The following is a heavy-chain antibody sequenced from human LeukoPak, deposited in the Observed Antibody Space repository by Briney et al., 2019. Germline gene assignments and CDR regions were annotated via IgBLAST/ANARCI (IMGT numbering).Heavy chain of an antibody. V-gene: IGHV4-59*01. CDR1: GGSISSYY. CDR3: ARDRSRNPFDY. CDR2: IYYSGST. J-gene: IGHJ4*02. Sequence: SEPLSLTCTVSGGSISSYYWSWLREPPGKGLEWIGYIYYSGSTNYNPSLKSRVTISVDTSKNQFSLKLSSVTAADTAVYYCARDRSRNPFDYWGQGTLVTVSS. D-gene: IGHD2-2*01.